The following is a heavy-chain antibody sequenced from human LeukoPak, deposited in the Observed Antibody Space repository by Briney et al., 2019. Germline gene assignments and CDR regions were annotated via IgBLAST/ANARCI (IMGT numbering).Heavy chain of an antibody. D-gene: IGHD3-10*01. CDR3: AAVPHYMVRGVIRNDY. J-gene: IGHJ4*02. CDR2: IVVGSGNT. V-gene: IGHV1-58*01. Sequence: SVKVSCKASGFTFTSSAVQWVRQARGQRLEWIGWIVVGSGNTNYAQKFQERVTITRDMSTSTAYMELSSLRSEDTAGYYCAAVPHYMVRGVIRNDYWGQGTLVTVSS. CDR1: GFTFTSSA.